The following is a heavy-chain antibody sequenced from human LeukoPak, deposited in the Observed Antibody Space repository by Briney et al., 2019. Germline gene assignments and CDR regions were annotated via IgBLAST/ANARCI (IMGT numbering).Heavy chain of an antibody. V-gene: IGHV3-21*01. J-gene: IGHJ4*02. CDR1: GFTFSSYN. D-gene: IGHD6-19*01. CDR2: INYSQNGV. Sequence: GGSLRLSCAASGFTFSSYNMNWVRQTPGKGLEWVSSINYSQNGVQYADPLGGLFTIPRDNPKNSLYLQINTLRAEDTAVYFCARGVGIGWNYIDLWGEGTLVTVSS. CDR3: ARGVGIGWNYIDL.